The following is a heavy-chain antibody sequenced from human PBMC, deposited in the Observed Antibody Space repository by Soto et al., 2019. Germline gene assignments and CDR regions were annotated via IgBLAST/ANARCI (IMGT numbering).Heavy chain of an antibody. D-gene: IGHD6-13*01. Sequence: SETLSLTCTVSGGSISSYYWSWIRQPPGKGLEWIGYIYYSGSTNYNPSLKSRVTISVDTSKNQFSLKLSSVTAADTAVYYCARVRYSSSWYSNWFDPWGQGTLVTVSS. V-gene: IGHV4-59*01. CDR1: GGSISSYY. CDR3: ARVRYSSSWYSNWFDP. CDR2: IYYSGST. J-gene: IGHJ5*02.